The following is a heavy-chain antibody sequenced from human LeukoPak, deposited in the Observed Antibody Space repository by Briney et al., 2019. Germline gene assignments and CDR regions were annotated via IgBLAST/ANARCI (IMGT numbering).Heavy chain of an antibody. CDR2: IYTSGST. CDR1: GDSISSGDYY. CDR3: ARPNFIAAAAFDI. D-gene: IGHD6-13*01. V-gene: IGHV4-61*02. J-gene: IGHJ3*02. Sequence: SQTLSLTCTVSGDSISSGDYYWSWIRQPAGKGLEWIGRIYTSGSTNYNPSLKSRVTMSVDTSKNQFSLKLSSVTAADTAVYYCARPNFIAAAAFDIWGQGTMVTVSS.